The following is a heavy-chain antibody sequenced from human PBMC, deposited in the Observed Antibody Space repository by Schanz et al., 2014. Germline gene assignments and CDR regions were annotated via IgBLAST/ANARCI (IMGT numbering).Heavy chain of an antibody. CDR2: INSVGINT. D-gene: IGHD4-17*01. J-gene: IGHJ3*01. CDR1: GFTFSDYW. V-gene: IGHV3-74*02. CDR3: ARKMKLGIYGGKGHHSLDL. Sequence: EVQLVESGGGLVQPGGSLRLSCTASGFTFSDYWMSWVRQAPGKGLVWVARINSVGINTDYADSVTGRFTISRDNAKNSVFLQMNTLRAEDTAIYYCARKMKLGIYGGKGHHSLDLWGRGTMVAVSS.